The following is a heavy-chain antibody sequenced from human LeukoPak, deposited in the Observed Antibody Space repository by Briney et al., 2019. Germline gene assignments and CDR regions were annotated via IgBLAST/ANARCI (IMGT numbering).Heavy chain of an antibody. CDR2: IIPIFGTA. J-gene: IGHJ6*02. D-gene: IGHD4-17*01. V-gene: IGHV1-69*13. CDR1: GGTFSSYA. CDR3: AGNGFTTESYYYYYGMDV. Sequence: SVKVSCKASGGTFSSYAISWVRQAPGQGLEWMGGIIPIFGTANYAQKFQGRVTITADESTSTAYMELSSLRSEDTAVYYCAGNGFTTESYYYYYGMDVWGQGTTVTVSS.